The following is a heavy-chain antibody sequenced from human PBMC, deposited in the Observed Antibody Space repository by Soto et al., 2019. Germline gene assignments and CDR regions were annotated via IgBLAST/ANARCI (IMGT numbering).Heavy chain of an antibody. CDR3: TNNFV. Sequence: DVQVVQSGGGLVQPGGSLKLSCAASGFAFNDSAMHWVRQASGKGLEWVARVRSKTNNYATAYPVSVRGRFTVSRDDSMRTTDLQMNSLKTEDTAMYYCTNNFVWGQGVLVTVSS. J-gene: IGHJ4*02. V-gene: IGHV3-73*01. CDR2: VRSKTNNYAT. CDR1: GFAFNDSA. D-gene: IGHD2-15*01.